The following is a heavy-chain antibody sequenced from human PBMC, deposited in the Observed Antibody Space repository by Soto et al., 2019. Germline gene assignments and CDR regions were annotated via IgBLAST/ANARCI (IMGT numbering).Heavy chain of an antibody. V-gene: IGHV3-33*01. CDR1: GFTCSSYG. CDR3: ARDYDSSGYPRYYFDY. CDR2: IWYDGSNK. Sequence: QVQLVESGGGVVQPGRSLRLSCAASGFTCSSYGMHWVRQAPGKGLEWVAGIWYDGSNKYDADSVKGRFTISRDNSKNTLYLQMNSLRAEDTAVYYCARDYDSSGYPRYYFDYWGQGTLVTVSS. J-gene: IGHJ4*02. D-gene: IGHD3-22*01.